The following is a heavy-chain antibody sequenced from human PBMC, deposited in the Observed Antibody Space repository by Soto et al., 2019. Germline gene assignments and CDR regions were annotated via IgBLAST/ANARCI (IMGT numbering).Heavy chain of an antibody. CDR3: ASQYCSGGSCSAYGMDV. CDR2: INSDGSST. V-gene: IGHV3-74*01. J-gene: IGHJ6*02. CDR1: GFTFSSYW. Sequence: GGSLRLSCAASGFTFSSYWMHWVRQAPGKGLVWVSRINSDGSSTSYADSVKGRFTISRDNAKNTLYLQMNSLRAEDTAVYYCASQYCSGGSCSAYGMDVWGQGTTVTVSS. D-gene: IGHD2-15*01.